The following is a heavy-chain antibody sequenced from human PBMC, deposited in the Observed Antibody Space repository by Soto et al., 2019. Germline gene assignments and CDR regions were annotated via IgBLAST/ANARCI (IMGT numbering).Heavy chain of an antibody. CDR3: ARDAQHPKTDLLNFDY. D-gene: IGHD2-15*01. V-gene: IGHV1-18*01. Sequence: GASVKVSCKASGYTFTSYGISWVRQAPGQGLEWMGWISAYNGNTNYAQKLQGRVTMTTDTSTSTAYMELRSLRSDDTAVYYCARDAQHPKTDLLNFDYWGQGTLVTVSS. CDR2: ISAYNGNT. J-gene: IGHJ4*02. CDR1: GYTFTSYG.